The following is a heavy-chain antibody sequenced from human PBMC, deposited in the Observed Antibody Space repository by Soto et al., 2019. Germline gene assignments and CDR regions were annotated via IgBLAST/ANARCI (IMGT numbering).Heavy chain of an antibody. J-gene: IGHJ6*02. Sequence: EVHVLESGGDLVQPGGSLRLPCAASGFTLNTCAMHWVRQAPGKGLEWVSSVSSSGGATYYADSVKGRFTISRDNSKNTLFLQMDSLRADDTAVYYCAKGGTYSRDAMDVCGQGTTVTVSS. CDR1: GFTLNTCA. CDR2: VSSSGGAT. V-gene: IGHV3-23*01. CDR3: AKGGTYSRDAMDV. D-gene: IGHD4-4*01.